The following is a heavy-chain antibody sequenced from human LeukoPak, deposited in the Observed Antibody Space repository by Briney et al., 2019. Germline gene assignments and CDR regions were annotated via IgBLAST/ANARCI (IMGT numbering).Heavy chain of an antibody. Sequence: GGSLRLSCAASGFTFSDYYMSWIRQAPGKGLEWVANIKQDGSEKYYVDSVKGRFTISRDNAKNSLYLQMNSLRAEDTAVYYCAREVFFAAAGTANWFDPWGQGTLVTVSS. V-gene: IGHV3-7*01. D-gene: IGHD6-13*01. CDR3: AREVFFAAAGTANWFDP. CDR2: IKQDGSEK. J-gene: IGHJ5*02. CDR1: GFTFSDYY.